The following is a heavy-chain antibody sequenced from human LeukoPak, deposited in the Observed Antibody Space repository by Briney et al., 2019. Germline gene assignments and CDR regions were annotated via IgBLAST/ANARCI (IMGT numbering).Heavy chain of an antibody. J-gene: IGHJ2*01. V-gene: IGHV4-59*01. CDR1: GGSITTYQ. CDR3: ARDTTYSNVWYFDL. D-gene: IGHD4-11*01. Sequence: SETLSLTCTVSGGSITTYQWTWIRQPPGEGLEWIGFIQYSGNTRYNPSLESRVTMSLDTSKNQFSLKLTSVTAADTAAYYCARDTTYSNVWYFDLWGRGTLVSVSS. CDR2: IQYSGNT.